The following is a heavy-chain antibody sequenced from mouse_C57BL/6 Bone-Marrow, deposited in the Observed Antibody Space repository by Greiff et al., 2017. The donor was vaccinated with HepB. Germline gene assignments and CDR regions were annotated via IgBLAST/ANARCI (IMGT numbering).Heavy chain of an antibody. V-gene: IGHV5-4*01. CDR2: ISDGGSYT. J-gene: IGHJ1*03. D-gene: IGHD1-1*01. CDR1: GFTFSSYA. Sequence: EVKLMESGGGLVKPGGSLKLSCAASGFTFSSYAMSWVRQTPEKRLEWVATISDGGSYTYYPDNVKGRFTISRDNAKNNLYLQMSHLKAEDTARYYCAREDYGTYVWGTGTTVTVSS. CDR3: AREDYGTYV.